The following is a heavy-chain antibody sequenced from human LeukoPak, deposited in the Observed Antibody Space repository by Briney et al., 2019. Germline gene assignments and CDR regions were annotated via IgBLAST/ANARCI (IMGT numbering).Heavy chain of an antibody. CDR1: GGTFSSNA. V-gene: IGHV1-69*05. J-gene: IGHJ4*02. Sequence: SVKVSCKASGGTFSSNAISWVLQAPGQGLEWVVGLIPVFGTTNYAEKFQGRVTITTDESTKTCYMELRSLKSDDTAVYYCARGKGGYDYSLDHWGQGILVIVSS. CDR2: LIPVFGTT. CDR3: ARGKGGYDYSLDH. D-gene: IGHD5-12*01.